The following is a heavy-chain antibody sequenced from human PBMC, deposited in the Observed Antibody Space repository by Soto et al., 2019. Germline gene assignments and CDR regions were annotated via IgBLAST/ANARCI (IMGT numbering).Heavy chain of an antibody. CDR3: ARDYGSGSYPPLD. Sequence: QVQLVESGGGVVQPGRSLRLSCAASGFTFSSYAMHWVRRAPGKGLEWVAVISYDGSNKYYADSVKGRFTISRDNSKNTLYLQMNSLRAEDTAVYYCARDYGSGSYPPLDWGQGTLVTVSS. V-gene: IGHV3-30-3*01. CDR2: ISYDGSNK. CDR1: GFTFSSYA. D-gene: IGHD3-10*01. J-gene: IGHJ4*02.